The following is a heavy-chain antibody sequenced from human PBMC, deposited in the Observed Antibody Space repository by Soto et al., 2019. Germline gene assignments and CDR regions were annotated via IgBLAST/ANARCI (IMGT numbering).Heavy chain of an antibody. Sequence: VQLQESGPGLVKPSQTLSLTCPVSGGSINSGGYYWSWIRKHPGKGLEWLGYIYYSESTFYNPSLKSRVTISVDTSKNQFSLNLSAVTAADTAVYYCAASWGACVGFNYDGMDVGGQGTTVTVSS. D-gene: IGHD1-26*01. J-gene: IGHJ6*02. CDR3: AASWGACVGFNYDGMDV. CDR1: GGSINSGGYY. CDR2: IYYSEST. V-gene: IGHV4-31*03.